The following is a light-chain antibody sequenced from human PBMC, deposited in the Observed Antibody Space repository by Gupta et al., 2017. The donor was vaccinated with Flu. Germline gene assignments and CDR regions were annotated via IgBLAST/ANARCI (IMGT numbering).Light chain of an antibody. CDR3: QQSYSTPRT. CDR1: QSISSY. CDR2: AAS. Sequence: DIQMPQSPSSLSAFVGDRVTITCRASQSISSYLNWYQQKPGKAPKLLIYAASSLQSGVPSRFSGSGSGTDFTLTISSLQPEDFATYYCQQSYSTPRTFGQGTKVEIK. J-gene: IGKJ1*01. V-gene: IGKV1-39*01.